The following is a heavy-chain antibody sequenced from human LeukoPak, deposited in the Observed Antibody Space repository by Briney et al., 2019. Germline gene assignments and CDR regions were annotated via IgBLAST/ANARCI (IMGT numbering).Heavy chain of an antibody. V-gene: IGHV3-23*01. CDR2: ISGSGGST. CDR1: GFTFSSYA. Sequence: SGGSLRLSCAASGFTFSSYAMSWVRQAPGKGLEWVSAISGSGGSTYYADSVEGRFTISRDNSKNTLYLQMHSLRADDTAVYYCARDWGRDGYNFPFDYWGQGTLVTVSS. CDR3: ARDWGRDGYNFPFDY. D-gene: IGHD5-24*01. J-gene: IGHJ4*02.